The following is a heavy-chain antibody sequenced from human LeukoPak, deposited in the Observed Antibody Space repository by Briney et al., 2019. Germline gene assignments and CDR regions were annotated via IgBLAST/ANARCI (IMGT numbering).Heavy chain of an antibody. V-gene: IGHV3-21*04. CDR2: ISSSGSTI. D-gene: IGHD6-13*01. CDR3: ARATSSSWQILYYYGMDV. J-gene: IGHJ6*02. CDR1: GFTFSSYS. Sequence: NPGGSLRLSCAASGFTFSSYSMNWVRQAPGKGLEWVSSISSSGSTIYYADSVKGRFTISRDNAKNSLYLQMNSLRAEDTAVYYCARATSSSWQILYYYGMDVWGQGTTVTVSS.